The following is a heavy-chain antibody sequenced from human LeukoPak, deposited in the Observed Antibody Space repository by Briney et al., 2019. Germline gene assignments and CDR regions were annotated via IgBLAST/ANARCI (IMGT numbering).Heavy chain of an antibody. CDR3: ARDRLYYYGSGSYSSF. Sequence: GGSLRLSCAASGFTFSSYSMNWIRQAPGKGLEWVSSISSSSSYIYYADSVKGRFTISRDNAKNSLYLQMNSLRAEDPAVYYCARDRLYYYGSGSYSSFWGQGTLVTVSS. CDR1: GFTFSSYS. V-gene: IGHV3-21*01. D-gene: IGHD3-10*01. CDR2: ISSSSSYI. J-gene: IGHJ4*02.